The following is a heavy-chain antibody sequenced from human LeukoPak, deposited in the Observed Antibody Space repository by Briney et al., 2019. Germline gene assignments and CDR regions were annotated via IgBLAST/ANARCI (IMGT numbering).Heavy chain of an antibody. CDR2: ISGGGST. Sequence: PGGSLRLSCAASGFTFSSYAMSWVRQAPGKGLEWVSAISGGGSTYYADSVKGRFTISRDNSKNTLYLQMNSLRAEDTAVYYCAKEFGGFDYWGQGTLVTVSS. J-gene: IGHJ4*02. CDR1: GFTFSSYA. V-gene: IGHV3-23*01. D-gene: IGHD3-10*01. CDR3: AKEFGGFDY.